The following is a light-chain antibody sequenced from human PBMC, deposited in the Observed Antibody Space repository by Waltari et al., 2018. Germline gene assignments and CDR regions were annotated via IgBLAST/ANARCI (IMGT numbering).Light chain of an antibody. Sequence: GGRVTLPCRASQSITNWLSGYQQKPGKAPKLMIYKASNLESGVPSRFSGSGSGTEFTLTISSLQPDDFATYYCQQYDNYWTFGQGTKVEIK. J-gene: IGKJ1*01. CDR2: KAS. CDR1: QSITNW. V-gene: IGKV1-5*03. CDR3: QQYDNYWT.